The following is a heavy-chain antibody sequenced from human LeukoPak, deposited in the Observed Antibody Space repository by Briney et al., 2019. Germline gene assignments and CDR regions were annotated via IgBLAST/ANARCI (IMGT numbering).Heavy chain of an antibody. Sequence: SETLSLTCTVSGGSISSSSYYWGWIRQPPGKGLEWIGSIYYSGSTYYNPSLKSRVTISVDTSKNQFSLKLSSVTAADTAVYYCARWQWELTYYFDYWGQGTLVIVSS. CDR1: GGSISSSSYY. J-gene: IGHJ4*02. CDR3: ARWQWELTYYFDY. CDR2: IYYSGST. D-gene: IGHD1-26*01. V-gene: IGHV4-39*07.